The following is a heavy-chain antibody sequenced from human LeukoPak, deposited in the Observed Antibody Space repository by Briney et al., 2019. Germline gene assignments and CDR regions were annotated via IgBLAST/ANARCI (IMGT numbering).Heavy chain of an antibody. J-gene: IGHJ3*02. V-gene: IGHV1-24*01. CDR2: FDPEDGEI. CDR3: EADRGDYSGSYWTAFDI. Sequence: ASVKVSCKVSEYTLTELSMHWVRQAPGKGLEWLGGFDPEDGEIIYAQKFQGRVTMSDDTSTDTAYMELGSLRSDDTAVYYCEADRGDYSGSYWTAFDIWGQGTMVTVPS. CDR1: EYTLTELS. D-gene: IGHD1-26*01.